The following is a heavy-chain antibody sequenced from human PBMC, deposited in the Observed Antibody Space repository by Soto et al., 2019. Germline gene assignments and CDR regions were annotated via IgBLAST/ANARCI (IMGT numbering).Heavy chain of an antibody. CDR1: GFTFSSYG. CDR2: IWYDGSNK. V-gene: IGHV3-33*01. CDR3: ARDVASGGSRYPYYGMDV. D-gene: IGHD3-16*01. Sequence: LRLSCGSSGFTFSSYGMHWVRQAPGKGLEWVAVIWYDGSNKYYADSVKGRFTISRDNSKNTLYLQMNSLRAEDTAVYYCARDVASGGSRYPYYGMDVWGQGTTVTV. J-gene: IGHJ6*02.